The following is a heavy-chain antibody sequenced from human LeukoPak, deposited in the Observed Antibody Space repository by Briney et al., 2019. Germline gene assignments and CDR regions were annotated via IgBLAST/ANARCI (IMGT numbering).Heavy chain of an antibody. J-gene: IGHJ4*02. Sequence: EGSLRLSCAASGFTVSSNYMSWVRQAPGKGLEWVSVIYSGGSTYYADSVKGRFTISRDNSKNTLYLQMNSLRAEDTAVYYCARVRSSGSYPFDYWGQGTLVTVSS. D-gene: IGHD3-10*01. CDR2: IYSGGST. CDR1: GFTVSSNY. CDR3: ARVRSSGSYPFDY. V-gene: IGHV3-66*01.